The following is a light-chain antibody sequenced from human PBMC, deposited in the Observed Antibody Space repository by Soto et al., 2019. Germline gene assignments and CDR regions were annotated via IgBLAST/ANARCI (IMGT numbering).Light chain of an antibody. J-gene: IGKJ1*01. CDR1: QSIGDS. Sequence: DIQMTQSPSTLSASVGERVTITCRASQSIGDSLAWYQQKPGKAPYLLISDVSSLERGVPSRFSGSGSGTEFTLTISSMQPDDFATFYCQQYNGYSRTFGQGNKWRS. CDR3: QQYNGYSRT. V-gene: IGKV1-5*01. CDR2: DVS.